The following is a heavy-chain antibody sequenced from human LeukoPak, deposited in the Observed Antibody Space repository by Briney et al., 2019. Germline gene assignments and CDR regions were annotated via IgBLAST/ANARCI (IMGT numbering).Heavy chain of an antibody. CDR2: IYYSGST. Sequence: SETLSLTCTVSGGSISSYYWSWIRQPPGKGLEWIGYIYYSGSTNYNPSLKSRVTISVDTSKNQFSLKLSSVTAADTAVYYCARAYVSSYYYGSGSYYPLSYYYYMDVWGKGTTVTVSS. D-gene: IGHD3-10*01. J-gene: IGHJ6*03. CDR1: GGSISSYY. V-gene: IGHV4-59*01. CDR3: ARAYVSSYYYGSGSYYPLSYYYYMDV.